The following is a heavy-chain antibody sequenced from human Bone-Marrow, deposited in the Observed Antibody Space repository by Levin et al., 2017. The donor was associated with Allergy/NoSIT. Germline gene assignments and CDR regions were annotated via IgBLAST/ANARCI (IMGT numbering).Heavy chain of an antibody. V-gene: IGHV5-51*01. J-gene: IGHJ4*02. Sequence: GGSLRLSCTTSGYSLTSHSIAWARQMPGKGLEWIGIIYPTDSETRYSPSFQGQVTISVDKSISTVYLQWSSLKASDTAMYYCARHGRVCYGNYYFFYYWGQGTLVTVSS. D-gene: IGHD2/OR15-2a*01. CDR1: GYSLTSHS. CDR2: IYPTDSET. CDR3: ARHGRVCYGNYYFFYY.